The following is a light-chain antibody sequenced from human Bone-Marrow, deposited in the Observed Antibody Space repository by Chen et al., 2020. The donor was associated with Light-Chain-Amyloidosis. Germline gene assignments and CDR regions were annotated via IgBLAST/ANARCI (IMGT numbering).Light chain of an antibody. Sequence: QPALTQPASVSGSPGQSITISCTGTSSDVGCDNHVSWYQQHPDKAPKLMIYEVTNRPSWVPDRFSASKSDNTASLTISGLQTEDEADYFCSSYTITNTLVFGSGTRVTVL. J-gene: IGLJ1*01. CDR1: SSDVGCDNH. CDR2: EVT. V-gene: IGLV2-14*01. CDR3: SSYTITNTLV.